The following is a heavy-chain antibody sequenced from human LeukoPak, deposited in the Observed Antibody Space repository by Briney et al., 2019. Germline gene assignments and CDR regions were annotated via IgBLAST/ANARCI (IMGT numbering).Heavy chain of an antibody. Sequence: GGSLRLSCAASGFTFSSYSMNWVRQAPGKGLEWVSGTNWDGGRTGYADSVKGRFTISRDNAKNSLYLQMNSLRVEDTAMYYCARDGLRRPPTPYCGGDCPLDYWGQGTLVSVSS. J-gene: IGHJ4*02. CDR3: ARDGLRRPPTPYCGGDCPLDY. CDR1: GFTFSSYS. V-gene: IGHV3-20*04. D-gene: IGHD2-21*02. CDR2: TNWDGGRT.